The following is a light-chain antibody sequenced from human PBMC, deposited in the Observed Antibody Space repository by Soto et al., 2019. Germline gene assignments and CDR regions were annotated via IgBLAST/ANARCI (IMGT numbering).Light chain of an antibody. Sequence: QSVLTQPPSVSGAPGQRVTLSCTGNSSNLGAGYDVHWYQQLPGAAPKLVIFGNRNRPSGVPERFSGSKSGTSASLAITGLQAEDEADYYCSSYSSVTTLWVFGGGTKLTVL. V-gene: IGLV1-40*01. CDR1: SSNLGAGYD. CDR2: GNR. CDR3: SSYSSVTTLWV. J-gene: IGLJ3*02.